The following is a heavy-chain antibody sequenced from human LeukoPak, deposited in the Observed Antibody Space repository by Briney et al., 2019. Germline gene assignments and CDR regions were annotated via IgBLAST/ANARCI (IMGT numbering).Heavy chain of an antibody. V-gene: IGHV4-59*08. D-gene: IGHD2-21*01. J-gene: IGHJ4*02. CDR3: ARHEFASPFDS. CDR2: IYQTGNT. CDR1: GGSITNY. Sequence: SETLSLTCTVSGGSITNYWSWIRQPPGKGLEWITYIYQTGNTDYNPSLKSRVTISLDTSKNQFPLQLSSVTAADTAVYYCARHEFASPFDSWGQGTLVTVSS.